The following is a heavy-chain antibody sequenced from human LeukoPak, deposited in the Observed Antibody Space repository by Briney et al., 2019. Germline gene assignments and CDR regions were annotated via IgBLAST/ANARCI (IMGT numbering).Heavy chain of an antibody. D-gene: IGHD7-27*01. V-gene: IGHV4-61*02. J-gene: IGHJ5*02. CDR1: GGSFSTVNYY. CDR3: ARVYWGGFHP. CDR2: MQTSGNT. Sequence: SETLSLTCTVAGGSFSTVNYYWSWLRQSAGKGLEWIGRMQTSGNTNYNPSLKSPVTISLHTSRHPFSLKLSPVTAADTALYYCARVYWGGFHPWGQGTLVTVSS.